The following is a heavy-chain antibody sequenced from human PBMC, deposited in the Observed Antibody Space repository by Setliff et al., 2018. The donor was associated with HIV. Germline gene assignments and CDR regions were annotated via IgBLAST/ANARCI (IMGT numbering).Heavy chain of an antibody. D-gene: IGHD1-1*01. V-gene: IGHV3-33*08. CDR1: GFTFSSYW. Sequence: PGGSLRLSCAASGFTFSSYWMSWVRQAPGKGLEWVAFIWFDGSNEYYADSVKGRFTISRDNSKNTLYLQMNSLRAEDTAVYYCARVGPESLPYTWDDEADTFDIWGQGTMVTVSS. CDR2: IWFDGSNE. J-gene: IGHJ3*02. CDR3: ARVGPESLPYTWDDEADTFDI.